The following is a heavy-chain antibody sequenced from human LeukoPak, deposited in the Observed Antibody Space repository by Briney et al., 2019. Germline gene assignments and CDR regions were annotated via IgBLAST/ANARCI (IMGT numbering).Heavy chain of an antibody. J-gene: IGHJ4*02. CDR2: IYPTDSTT. Sequence: GESQKISCKGSGYTFTSFWIAWVRQMPGKGLEYMGIIYPTDSTTTYSPSFQGQVTMSVDKSISTAYLQWSSLNASDTAMYYCARRGGAADFDYWGQGTLVTVSS. D-gene: IGHD3-16*01. CDR1: GYTFTSFW. CDR3: ARRGGAADFDY. V-gene: IGHV5-51*01.